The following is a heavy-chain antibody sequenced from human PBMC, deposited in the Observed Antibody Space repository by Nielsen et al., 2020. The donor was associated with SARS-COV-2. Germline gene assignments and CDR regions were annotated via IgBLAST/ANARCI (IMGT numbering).Heavy chain of an antibody. D-gene: IGHD1-26*01. J-gene: IGHJ4*02. V-gene: IGHV4-59*08. CDR3: ARHVRGSLDY. CDR1: GGSISSYY. Sequence: SETLSLTCTVSGGSISSYYWSWIRQPPGKGLEWIGYIYYSGSTYYNPSLKSRVTISVDTSKNQFSLKLSSVTAADTAVYYCARHVRGSLDYWGQGTLVTVSS. CDR2: IYYSGST.